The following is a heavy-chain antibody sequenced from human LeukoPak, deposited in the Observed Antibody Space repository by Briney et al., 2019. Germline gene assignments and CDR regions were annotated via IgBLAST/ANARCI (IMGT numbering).Heavy chain of an antibody. CDR2: IIPIFGTA. D-gene: IGHD3-10*01. Sequence: ASVKVSGKASGGTFSSYAISWVRQAPGQGLEWMGGIIPIFGTANYAQKFQGRVTITADESTSTAYMELSSLRSEDTAVYYCARRRLRGSGSYNYFDYWGQGTLVTVSS. CDR3: ARRRLRGSGSYNYFDY. CDR1: GGTFSSYA. V-gene: IGHV1-69*13. J-gene: IGHJ4*02.